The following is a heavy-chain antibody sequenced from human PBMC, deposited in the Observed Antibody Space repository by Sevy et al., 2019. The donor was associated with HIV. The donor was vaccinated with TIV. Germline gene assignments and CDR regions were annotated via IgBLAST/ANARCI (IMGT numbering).Heavy chain of an antibody. J-gene: IGHJ4*02. Sequence: SETLSLTCTVSGGSITSLYWNWIRQPPGKGLEWIATISYNGHINYNPSLKSRFTLSSDTSKNKFSLRLSSVTAADTAMYYCAGENAWGRGYSWGQGTLVTVSS. CDR2: ISYNGHI. V-gene: IGHV4-59*08. CDR1: GGSITSLY. D-gene: IGHD1-26*01. CDR3: AGENAWGRGYS.